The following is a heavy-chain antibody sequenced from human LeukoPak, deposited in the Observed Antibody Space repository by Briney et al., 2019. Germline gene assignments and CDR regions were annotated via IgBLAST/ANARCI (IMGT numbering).Heavy chain of an antibody. CDR1: GFTVSSNY. V-gene: IGHV3-66*01. CDR3: AREGDSSGYYYQPLDY. CDR2: IYSGGST. D-gene: IGHD3-22*01. Sequence: GGSLRLSCAASGFTVSSNYMSWVRQAPGKGLEWVSVIYSGGSTYYADSVKGRFTISRDNSKNTLYLQMNSLRAEDTAVYYCAREGDSSGYYYQPLDYWGQGTLVTVSS. J-gene: IGHJ4*02.